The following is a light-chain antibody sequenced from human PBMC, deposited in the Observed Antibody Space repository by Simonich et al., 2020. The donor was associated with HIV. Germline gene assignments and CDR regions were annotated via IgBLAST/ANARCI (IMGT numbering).Light chain of an antibody. CDR2: AAS. V-gene: IGKV3-15*01. J-gene: IGKJ4*01. CDR3: QQHNNWPLT. Sequence: EIVMTQSPATLSVSPGERATLPCRALQSVSSNLAWYQQRPGQSPSLLIYAASTRATGIPARFSGSGSGTEFTLTISSMQSEDFAVYYCQQHNNWPLTFGGGTKVEIK. CDR1: QSVSSN.